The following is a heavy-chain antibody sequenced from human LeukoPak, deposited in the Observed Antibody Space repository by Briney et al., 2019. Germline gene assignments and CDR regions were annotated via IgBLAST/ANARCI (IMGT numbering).Heavy chain of an antibody. CDR3: ARDSGYAPA. CDR1: GGSFSGYY. V-gene: IGHV4-59*01. D-gene: IGHD5-12*01. Sequence: SETLSLTCAVYGGSFSGYYWSWIRQPPGKGLEWIGYIYYSGSTNYNPSLKSRVTISVDTSKNQFSLKLSSVTAADTAVYYCARDSGYAPAWGQGTLVTVSS. CDR2: IYYSGST. J-gene: IGHJ4*02.